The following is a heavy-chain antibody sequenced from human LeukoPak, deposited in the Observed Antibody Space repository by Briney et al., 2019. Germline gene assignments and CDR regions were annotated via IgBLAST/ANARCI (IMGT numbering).Heavy chain of an antibody. Sequence: PSETLSLTCTVSGGSISSGGYSWSWIRQPPGKGLEWIGYIYHSRSTYYNPSLKSRVTISVDRSKNQFSLKLSSVTAADTAVYYCARAIETYCSGGSCYGGVATNWFDPWGQGTLVTVSS. V-gene: IGHV4-30-2*01. CDR2: IYHSRST. J-gene: IGHJ5*02. D-gene: IGHD2-15*01. CDR1: GGSISSGGYS. CDR3: ARAIETYCSGGSCYGGVATNWFDP.